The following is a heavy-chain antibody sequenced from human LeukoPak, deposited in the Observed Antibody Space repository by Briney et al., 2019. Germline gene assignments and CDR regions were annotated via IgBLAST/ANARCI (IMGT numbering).Heavy chain of an antibody. D-gene: IGHD7-27*01. J-gene: IGHJ4*02. Sequence: GGSLRLSCVVSGLTFSSYWMSWVRQAPGKGLEWVANINQDGDEKYYVDSVKGGFTISRDNAKNSLYLQMNSLRAEDTAVYYCASWGDWGQGTLVTVSS. CDR2: INQDGDEK. CDR1: GLTFSSYW. V-gene: IGHV3-7*03. CDR3: ASWGD.